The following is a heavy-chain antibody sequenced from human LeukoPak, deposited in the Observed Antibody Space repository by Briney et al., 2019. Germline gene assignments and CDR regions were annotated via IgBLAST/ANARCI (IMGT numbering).Heavy chain of an antibody. CDR1: GGSFSGSY. V-gene: IGHV4-34*01. Sequence: SETLSLTRAVYGGSFSGSYWSWIRQPPGKGLEWIGEINHSGGTNYNPSLKSRVTISVDTSKNQCSLKLSSVTAADTAVYYCAGYVAVAGTTKWFDPWGQGTLVTVSS. CDR3: AGYVAVAGTTKWFDP. J-gene: IGHJ5*02. CDR2: INHSGGT. D-gene: IGHD6-19*01.